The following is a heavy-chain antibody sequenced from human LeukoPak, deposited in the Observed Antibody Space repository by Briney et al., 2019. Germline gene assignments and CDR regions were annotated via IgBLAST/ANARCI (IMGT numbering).Heavy chain of an antibody. CDR1: GFTFRSYW. Sequence: PGGSLRLSCAASGFTFRSYWMHWVRQAPGKGLVWASRIKSDGSSTTYADSVKGRFTISRDNAKNTLYLQMNSLRGEDTGVYYCARDAAGLDYWGQGTLVTVSS. V-gene: IGHV3-74*01. J-gene: IGHJ4*02. CDR3: ARDAAGLDY. D-gene: IGHD1-14*01. CDR2: IKSDGSST.